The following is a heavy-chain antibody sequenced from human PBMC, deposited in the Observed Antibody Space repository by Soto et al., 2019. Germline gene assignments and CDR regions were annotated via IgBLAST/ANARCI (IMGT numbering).Heavy chain of an antibody. CDR3: AVKVVAAAGALTTDFAFDI. CDR1: GGTFSSYA. J-gene: IGHJ3*02. D-gene: IGHD6-13*01. CDR2: IIPIFGTA. Sequence: SVKVSCKASGGTFSSYAISWVRQAPGQGLEWMGGIIPIFGTANYAQKFQGRVTITADESTSTAYMELSSLRSEDTAVYYCAVKVVAAAGALTTDFAFDIWGQGTMVTVSS. V-gene: IGHV1-69*13.